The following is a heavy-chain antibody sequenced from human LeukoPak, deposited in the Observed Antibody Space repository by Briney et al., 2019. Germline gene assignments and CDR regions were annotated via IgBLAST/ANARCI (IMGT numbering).Heavy chain of an antibody. CDR1: GDTFSNYP. D-gene: IGHD3-10*01. J-gene: IGHJ4*02. CDR3: ARSLSFASPMTFDY. V-gene: IGHV1-69*02. CDR2: TIPFLSLT. Sequence: GASVKVSCKASGDTFSNYPINWVRQAPGQGLEWLGRTIPFLSLTNYAQNFQDRVTITADKSTSTAYMELSSLRSEDTAVYYCARSLSFASPMTFDYWGQGTLVTVSS.